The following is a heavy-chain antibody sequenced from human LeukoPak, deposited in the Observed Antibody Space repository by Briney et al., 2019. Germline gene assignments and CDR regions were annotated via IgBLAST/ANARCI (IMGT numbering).Heavy chain of an antibody. CDR2: INPNSGGT. CDR3: ARGYCTNGVCRYYFDY. J-gene: IGHJ4*02. V-gene: IGHV1-2*04. D-gene: IGHD2-8*01. Sequence: ASVTVSCKASGYTFTGYYMHWVRQAPGQGLEWMGWINPNSGGTNYAQKFQGWVTMTRDTSISTAYMELSRLRSDDTAVYYCARGYCTNGVCRYYFDYWGQGTLVTISS. CDR1: GYTFTGYY.